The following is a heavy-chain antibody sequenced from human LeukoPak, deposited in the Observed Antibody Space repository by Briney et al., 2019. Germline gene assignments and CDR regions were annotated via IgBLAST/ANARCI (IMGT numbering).Heavy chain of an antibody. V-gene: IGHV3-23*01. D-gene: IGHD3-22*01. CDR2: ISDSGGGT. CDR1: GITLSNYG. CDR3: AKRGVVIRVILVGFHKQAYYFDS. J-gene: IGHJ4*02. Sequence: GGSLRLSCAVSGITLSNYGMSWVRQAPGKGLEWVAGISDSGGGTNYADSVKGRFTISRDNPKNTLYLQMNSLRAEDTAVYFCAKRGVVIRVILVGFHKQAYYFDSWGQGALVTVSS.